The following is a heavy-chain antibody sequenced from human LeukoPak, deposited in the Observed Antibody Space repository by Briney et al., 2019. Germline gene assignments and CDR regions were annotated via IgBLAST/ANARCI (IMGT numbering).Heavy chain of an antibody. J-gene: IGHJ4*02. D-gene: IGHD3-10*01. Sequence: PGGSLRLSCAASRFTFSSYAMHWVRQAPGKGLEWVAVISYDGSNKYYADSVKGRFTISRDNSKNTLYLQMDSLRAEDTAVYYCASDRVLLWFGELNYWGQGTLVTVSS. V-gene: IGHV3-30-3*01. CDR2: ISYDGSNK. CDR1: RFTFSSYA. CDR3: ASDRVLLWFGELNY.